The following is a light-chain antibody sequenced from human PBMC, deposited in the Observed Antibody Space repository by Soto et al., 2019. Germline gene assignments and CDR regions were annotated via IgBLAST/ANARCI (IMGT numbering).Light chain of an antibody. Sequence: QSVLTQPASVSGSPGQSIAISCTGTSSDVGGYNSVSWYQQRPGKAPKLMIYNVSNRPSGVSDRFSGSKSGNTASLTISGLQAEDEADYYCSSYTSSNTYVFGTGTKVTVL. CDR1: SSDVGGYNS. V-gene: IGLV2-14*03. CDR3: SSYTSSNTYV. CDR2: NVS. J-gene: IGLJ1*01.